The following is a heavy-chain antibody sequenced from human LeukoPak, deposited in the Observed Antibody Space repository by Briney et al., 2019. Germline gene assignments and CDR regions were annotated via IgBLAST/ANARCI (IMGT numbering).Heavy chain of an antibody. V-gene: IGHV1-69*05. D-gene: IGHD3-3*01. Sequence: ASVKVSCKASGGTFSSYAISWVQQAPGQGLEWMGRIIPIFGTASYAQKFQGRVTITTDESTSTAYMELSSLRSEDTAVYYCARAWSGYSPYYFDYWGQGTLVTVSS. CDR3: ARAWSGYSPYYFDY. CDR2: IIPIFGTA. CDR1: GGTFSSYA. J-gene: IGHJ4*02.